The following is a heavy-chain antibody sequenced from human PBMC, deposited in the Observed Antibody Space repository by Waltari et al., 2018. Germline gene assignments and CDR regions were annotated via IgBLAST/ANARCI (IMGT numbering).Heavy chain of an antibody. D-gene: IGHD6-19*01. CDR3: ARSIAVAHTYYFDY. CDR2: INPNSGGT. J-gene: IGHJ4*02. Sequence: QVQLVQSGAEVKKPGASVQVSCTASGYTFTGYYMHWVRQAPGQGLEWMGWINPNSGGTNYAQKFQGRVTMTRDTSISTAYMELSRLRSDDTAVYYCARSIAVAHTYYFDYWGQGTLVTVSS. CDR1: GYTFTGYY. V-gene: IGHV1-2*02.